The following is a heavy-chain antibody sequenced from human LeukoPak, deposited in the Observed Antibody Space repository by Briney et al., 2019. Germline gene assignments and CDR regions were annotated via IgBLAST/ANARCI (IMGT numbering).Heavy chain of an antibody. CDR2: IIPMRDIT. V-gene: IGHV1-69*04. J-gene: IGHJ4*02. Sequence: GASVTVSCRTSGGSFSNYAITWGRQAPGQGLDGMGRIIPMRDITNYAQNFQDRVTITADKSTTTVYMEVNSLISEDMAVYFCARGPYDGTYYFDSWGQGTLVTVSS. CDR3: ARGPYDGTYYFDS. D-gene: IGHD3-16*01. CDR1: GGSFSNYA.